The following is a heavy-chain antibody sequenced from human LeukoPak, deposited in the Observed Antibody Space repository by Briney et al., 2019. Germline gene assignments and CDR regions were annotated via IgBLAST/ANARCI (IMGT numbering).Heavy chain of an antibody. D-gene: IGHD1-26*01. J-gene: IGHJ4*02. V-gene: IGHV3-11*01. CDR3: ARDPLRGIVGPQTFDY. CDR1: GFTFSDYY. Sequence: GGSLRLSCAASGFTFSDYYMSWIRQAPGKGLEWVSYISSSGSTIYYADSVKGRFTISRDNAKNSLYLQMNSLRAEDTAVYYCARDPLRGIVGPQTFDYWGQGTLVTVSS. CDR2: ISSSGSTI.